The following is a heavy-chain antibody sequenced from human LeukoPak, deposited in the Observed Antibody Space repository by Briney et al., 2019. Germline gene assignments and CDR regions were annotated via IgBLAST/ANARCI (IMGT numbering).Heavy chain of an antibody. V-gene: IGHV1-18*01. J-gene: IGHJ3*02. CDR1: GYTFTTYG. CDR3: ARAHIAVDAFDI. D-gene: IGHD6-19*01. Sequence: ASVKVSCKASGYTFTTYGISWVRQAPGQGLQWMGWISAYNGNTNYAQKLQDRVTMTTVTSTSTAYMELRSLRSDDTAVYYCARAHIAVDAFDIWGQGTMVTVSS. CDR2: ISAYNGNT.